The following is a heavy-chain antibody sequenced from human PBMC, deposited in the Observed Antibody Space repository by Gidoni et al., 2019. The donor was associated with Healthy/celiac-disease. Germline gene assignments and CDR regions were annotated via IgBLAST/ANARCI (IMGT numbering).Heavy chain of an antibody. CDR2: IIPIFGTA. D-gene: IGHD3-3*01. V-gene: IGHV1-69*12. J-gene: IGHJ6*02. Sequence: QVQLVQSGAEVKKPGSSVKVSCKASGGTFSSYAISWVRQAPGQGLEWMGGIIPIFGTANYAQKFQGRVTITADESTSTAYMELSSLRSEDTAVYYCAKDRYDFWSGYYTGSDGMDVWGQGTTVTVSS. CDR3: AKDRYDFWSGYYTGSDGMDV. CDR1: GGTFSSYA.